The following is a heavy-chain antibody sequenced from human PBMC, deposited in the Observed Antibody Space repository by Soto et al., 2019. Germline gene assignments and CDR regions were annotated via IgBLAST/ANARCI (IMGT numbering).Heavy chain of an antibody. CDR1: GGSISSYY. J-gene: IGHJ6*02. V-gene: IGHV4-59*01. CDR3: ASSIIAAAGFYYYGMDV. Sequence: PSETLSLTCTVSGGSISSYYWSWIRQPPGKGLEWIGYIYYSGSTNYNPSLKSRVTISVDTSKNQFSLKLSSVTAADTAVYYCASSIIAAAGFYYYGMDVWGRGTTVSGSS. CDR2: IYYSGST. D-gene: IGHD6-13*01.